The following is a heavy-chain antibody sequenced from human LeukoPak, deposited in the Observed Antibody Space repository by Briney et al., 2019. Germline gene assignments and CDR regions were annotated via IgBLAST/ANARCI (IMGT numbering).Heavy chain of an antibody. J-gene: IGHJ4*02. V-gene: IGHV2-5*02. Sequence: SGPTLVKPTQTLTLTCSFSGFSLNTSGVGVGWIRQPPGKALEWVALIYWDDDKRYSPSLKTRLTITWDTSKNLVVLTMTNMDPVDTGTYFCAHDVNGRGYYPVFDYWGQGILVTVSS. CDR1: GFSLNTSGVG. CDR2: IYWDDDK. D-gene: IGHD3-22*01. CDR3: AHDVNGRGYYPVFDY.